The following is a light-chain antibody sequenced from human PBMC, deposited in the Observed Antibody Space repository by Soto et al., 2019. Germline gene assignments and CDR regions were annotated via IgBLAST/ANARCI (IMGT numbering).Light chain of an antibody. CDR2: DAS. CDR3: QQYGSSPT. CDR1: QSVSSSY. Sequence: EIGLTQSPATLSLSPGERATLSCGARQSVSSSYLACYQQKPGLAPRLLIYDASSRATGIPDRFSGSGSGTDFTLTISRLEPEDFAVYYCQQYGSSPTFGGGTKVDIK. J-gene: IGKJ4*01. V-gene: IGKV3D-20*01.